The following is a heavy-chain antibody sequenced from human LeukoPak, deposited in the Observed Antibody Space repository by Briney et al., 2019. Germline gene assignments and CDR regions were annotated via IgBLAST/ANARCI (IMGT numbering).Heavy chain of an antibody. CDR3: AGRSIAARPDYHYYYMDV. D-gene: IGHD6-6*01. CDR1: GFTFSNYA. Sequence: GGSLRLSCAASGFTFSNYAMSWVRQAPGKGLEWVAVISYDGSNKYYADSVKGRFTISRDNSKNTLYLQMNSLRAEDTAVYYCAGRSIAARPDYHYYYMDVWGKGTTVTVSS. V-gene: IGHV3-30-3*01. CDR2: ISYDGSNK. J-gene: IGHJ6*03.